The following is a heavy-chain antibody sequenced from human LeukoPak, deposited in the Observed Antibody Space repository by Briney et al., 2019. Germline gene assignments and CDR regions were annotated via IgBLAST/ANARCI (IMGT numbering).Heavy chain of an antibody. CDR1: GGSISSSSYY. Sequence: SETLSLTCTVSGGSISSSSYYWGWIRQPPGKGLEWIGSIYYSGSTCYNPSLKSRVTISVDTSKNQFSLKLSSVTAADTAVYYCASRSTVTTFGYYFDYWGQGTLVTVSS. CDR3: ASRSTVTTFGYYFDY. CDR2: IYYSGST. J-gene: IGHJ4*02. D-gene: IGHD4-17*01. V-gene: IGHV4-39*01.